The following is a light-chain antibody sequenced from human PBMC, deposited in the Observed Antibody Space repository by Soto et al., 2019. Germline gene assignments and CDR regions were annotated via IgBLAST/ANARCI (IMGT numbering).Light chain of an antibody. V-gene: IGKV3-20*01. CDR1: QSLSSIY. Sequence: EIVLTQSPGTLSLFPGERATLSCRASQSLSSIYLAWYQQKPGQAPRLLIYGASSRATGIPDRFSGSGSGTDFTLSISRLEPEDFAVYYCQQFGSSPTFGQGTKVEF. CDR3: QQFGSSPT. CDR2: GAS. J-gene: IGKJ1*01.